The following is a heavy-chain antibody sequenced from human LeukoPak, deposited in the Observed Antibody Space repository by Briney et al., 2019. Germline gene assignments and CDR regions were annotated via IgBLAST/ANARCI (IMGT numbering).Heavy chain of an antibody. CDR3: ATKQWLAPPPDS. Sequence: PGGSLRLSCAASGFTFSKYWRLWVRQAPGQGLKSVSRINTDGTVTTYADSVKGRFTVSRDNADNTMFLQMNSVRDEDMAVYYCATKQWLAPPPDSWGQGTPVTVSS. D-gene: IGHD6-19*01. CDR1: GFTFSKYW. CDR2: INTDGTVT. V-gene: IGHV3-74*01. J-gene: IGHJ4*02.